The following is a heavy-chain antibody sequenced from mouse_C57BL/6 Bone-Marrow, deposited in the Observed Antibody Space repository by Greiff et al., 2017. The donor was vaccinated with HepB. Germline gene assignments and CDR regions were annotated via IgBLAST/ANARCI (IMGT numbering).Heavy chain of an antibody. CDR2: INSDGGST. CDR3: ARRGVYYGSSHWYFDV. J-gene: IGHJ1*03. Sequence: EVKLVESGGGLVQPGESLKLSCESNEYEFPSHDMSWVRKTPEKRLELVAAINSDGGSTYYPDTMERRFIISRDKTKKTLYLQMSSLRSEDTALYYCARRGVYYGSSHWYFDVWGTGTTVTVSS. D-gene: IGHD1-1*01. V-gene: IGHV5-2*01. CDR1: EYEFPSHD.